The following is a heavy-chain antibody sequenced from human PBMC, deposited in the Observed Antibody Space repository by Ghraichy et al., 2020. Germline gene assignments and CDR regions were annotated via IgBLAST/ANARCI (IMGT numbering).Heavy chain of an antibody. CDR2: ISSSSSYI. J-gene: IGHJ4*02. Sequence: GESLNISCAASGFTFSSYSMNWVRQAPGKGLEWVSSISSSSSYIYYADSVKGRFTISRDNAKNSLYLQMNSLRAEDTAVYYCARRGYGGNSDFDYWGQGTLVTVSS. D-gene: IGHD4-23*01. CDR3: ARRGYGGNSDFDY. V-gene: IGHV3-21*01. CDR1: GFTFSSYS.